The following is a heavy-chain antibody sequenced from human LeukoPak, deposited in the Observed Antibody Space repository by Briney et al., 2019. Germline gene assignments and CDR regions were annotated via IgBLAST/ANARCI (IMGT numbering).Heavy chain of an antibody. J-gene: IGHJ6*04. D-gene: IGHD2-15*01. CDR2: IYYSGST. CDR1: GNSISSNSYY. V-gene: IGHV4-39*01. Sequence: SQTLSLTCTVSGNSISSNSYYWGWIRQPPGKGLQWIGSIYYSGSTYYNPSLKSRVTISVDTSKNQFSLKLSSVAAADTAVYYCARLSMLGYCSGGSCSLAMDVWGKGTTVTISS. CDR3: ARLSMLGYCSGGSCSLAMDV.